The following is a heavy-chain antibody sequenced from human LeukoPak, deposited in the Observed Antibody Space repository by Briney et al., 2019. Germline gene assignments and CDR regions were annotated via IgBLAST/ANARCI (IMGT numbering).Heavy chain of an antibody. CDR3: ARFIAAPQHDAFDI. D-gene: IGHD6-6*01. J-gene: IGHJ3*02. V-gene: IGHV4-61*08. CDR2: IYYSGST. CDR1: GGSISSGGYY. Sequence: PSETLSLTCTVSGGSISSGGYYWSWIRQHPGKGLEWIGYIYYSGSTNYNPSLKSRVTISVDTSKNQFSLKLSSVTAADTAVYYCARFIAAPQHDAFDIWGQGTMVTVSS.